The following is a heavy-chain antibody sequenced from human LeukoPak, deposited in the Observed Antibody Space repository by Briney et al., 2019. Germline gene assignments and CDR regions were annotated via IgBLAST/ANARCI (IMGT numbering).Heavy chain of an antibody. CDR2: ISGSGGST. Sequence: RGSLRLSCAASGFTFSSYAMSWVRQAPGKGLEWVSAISGSGGSTYYADSVKGRFTISRDNSKNTLYLQMNSLRAEDTAVYYCARDGYTGWFGDYYFDYWGQGTLVTVSS. CDR3: ARDGYTGWFGDYYFDY. J-gene: IGHJ4*02. CDR1: GFTFSSYA. D-gene: IGHD3-10*01. V-gene: IGHV3-23*01.